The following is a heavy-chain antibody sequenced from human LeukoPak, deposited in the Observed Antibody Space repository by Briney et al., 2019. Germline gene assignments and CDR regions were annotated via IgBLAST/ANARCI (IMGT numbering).Heavy chain of an antibody. Sequence: SETLSLTCTVAGGSITSYYWSWVRQPPGKGLEWIGYVSYDGDTNYNPSLKSRVTISKDTSKKQFFLKLKSVTAADTAVYYCARTTTSFDDWGQGTLVIVSS. J-gene: IGHJ4*02. CDR2: VSYDGDT. V-gene: IGHV4-59*01. CDR1: GGSITSYY. CDR3: ARTTTSFDD. D-gene: IGHD2-2*01.